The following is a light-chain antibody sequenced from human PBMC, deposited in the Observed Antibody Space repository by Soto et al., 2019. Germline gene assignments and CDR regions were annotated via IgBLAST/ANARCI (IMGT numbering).Light chain of an antibody. J-gene: IGLJ2*01. CDR1: SSNIGSNS. CDR2: SSN. V-gene: IGLV1-44*01. CDR3: AAWDDSLNGVV. Sequence: QSVLTQPPSASGTPGQRVTMSCSGSSSNIGSNSVNWYQQLPGTAPKLLMYSSNQRPSGVPDRFSGSKSGTSASLAISGLQSEDEADYYCAAWDDSLNGVVFGGGTQLTVL.